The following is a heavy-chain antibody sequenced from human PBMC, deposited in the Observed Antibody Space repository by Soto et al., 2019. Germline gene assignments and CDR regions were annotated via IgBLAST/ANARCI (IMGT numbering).Heavy chain of an antibody. CDR3: ARDELGVTLYNWFDP. V-gene: IGHV3-48*02. CDR2: ISATGRTI. D-gene: IGHD7-27*01. J-gene: IGHJ5*02. Sequence: GGSLRLSCAASGFTFNSYGMNWVRQAPGKGLEWLSYISATGRTIHYADSVKGRFTISRDNAKNSLYLQMNSLSDEDTAVYYCARDELGVTLYNWFDPCGQRTLVTVSS. CDR1: GFTFNSYG.